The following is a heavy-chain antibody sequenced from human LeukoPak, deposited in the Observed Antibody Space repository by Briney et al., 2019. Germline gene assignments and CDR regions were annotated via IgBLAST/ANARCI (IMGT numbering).Heavy chain of an antibody. J-gene: IGHJ3*02. CDR2: INPNIGGT. V-gene: IGHV1-2*02. CDR3: ARASGSGDYSAFDM. D-gene: IGHD4-17*01. CDR1: GYTFTAYY. Sequence: ASVMVSCKASGYTFTAYYIQWVRQAPGQGLEWMGWINPNIGGTNYAQKFQGRITMTRDTSSSTVYMDLSSLTSDDTAVYFRARASGSGDYSAFDMWGQGTMVTVS.